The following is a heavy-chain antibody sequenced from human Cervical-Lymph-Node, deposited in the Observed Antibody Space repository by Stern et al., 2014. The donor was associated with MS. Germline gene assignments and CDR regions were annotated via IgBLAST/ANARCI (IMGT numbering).Heavy chain of an antibody. D-gene: IGHD1-26*01. CDR3: VRARVGAYFDS. Sequence: VQLVESGGGLVKPGGSLRLSCAASGFTFRSYTLNWVRQAPGKGLEWVSSISSSSTYIYSADSVKGRFTISRDNAKNSLYLQMNSLRAEDTAVYYCVRARVGAYFDSWGQGTLVTVSS. J-gene: IGHJ4*02. V-gene: IGHV3-21*01. CDR1: GFTFRSYT. CDR2: ISSSSTYI.